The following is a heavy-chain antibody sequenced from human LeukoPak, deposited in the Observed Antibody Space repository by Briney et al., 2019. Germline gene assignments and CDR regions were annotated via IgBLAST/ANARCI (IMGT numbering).Heavy chain of an antibody. CDR1: GGSISSYY. V-gene: IGHV4-4*07. CDR3: ARDQYYYGSGSYIDY. D-gene: IGHD3-10*01. Sequence: PSETLSLTCTVSGGSISSYYWSWIRQPPGKGLEWIGRIHTTGSTNYNPSLKSRVTMSVDTSKNQFSLKLTSVIAADTAVYYCARDQYYYGSGSYIDYWGQGTLVTVSS. J-gene: IGHJ4*02. CDR2: IHTTGST.